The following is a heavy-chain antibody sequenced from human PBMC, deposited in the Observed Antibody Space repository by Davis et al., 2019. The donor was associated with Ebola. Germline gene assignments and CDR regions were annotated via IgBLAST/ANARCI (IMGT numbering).Heavy chain of an antibody. J-gene: IGHJ4*02. Sequence: GGSLRLSFTVSGITFSGYSMRCLRQAPGKVLEWVAVISYDGSNKYYADSVNGRFTISRDNSKNTLYLQMNSMRAEDTAVYYCARHYYDSADPFDYCGQGTLLAVSS. CDR3: ARHYYDSADPFDY. D-gene: IGHD3-22*01. V-gene: IGHV3-30*04. CDR2: ISYDGSNK. CDR1: GITFSGYS.